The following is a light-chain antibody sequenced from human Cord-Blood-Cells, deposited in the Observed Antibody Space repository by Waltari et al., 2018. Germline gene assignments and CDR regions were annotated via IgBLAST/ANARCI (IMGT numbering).Light chain of an antibody. CDR3: QQYNNWPPVT. J-gene: IGKJ5*01. Sequence: EIVMTQSPATLSVSPGERATRSCRASQSVSSNSAWYQQKPGQAPRPLIYGASNRATGIPARFSGSGSETGLTLTLSSLQSEAFAVYYCQQYNNWPPVTFGRGIRLEI. CDR2: GAS. V-gene: IGKV3-15*01. CDR1: QSVSSN.